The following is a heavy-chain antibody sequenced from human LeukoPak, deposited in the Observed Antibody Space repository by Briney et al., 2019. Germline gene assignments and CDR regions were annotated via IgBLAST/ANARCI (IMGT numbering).Heavy chain of an antibody. CDR1: GFTFSSYA. Sequence: PGGSLRLSCAASGFTFSSYAMSWVCQAPGKGLEWVSAISGSGGSTYYADSVKGRFTISRDNSKNTLYLQMNSLRAEDRAVYYCAKEQTSSGFFDYWGQGTLVTVSS. CDR3: AKEQTSSGFFDY. D-gene: IGHD3-10*01. CDR2: ISGSGGST. V-gene: IGHV3-23*01. J-gene: IGHJ4*02.